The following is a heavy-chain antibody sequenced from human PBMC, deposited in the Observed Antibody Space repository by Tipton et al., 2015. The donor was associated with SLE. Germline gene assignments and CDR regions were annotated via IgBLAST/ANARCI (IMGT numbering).Heavy chain of an antibody. D-gene: IGHD1-20*01. CDR3: TPGYNWPNFEY. CDR2: IRSKTIGDET. CDR1: GFSFSGSD. V-gene: IGHV3-73*01. Sequence: QLVQSGGGLVQPGRSLRLSCAASGFSFSGSDMHWVRQASGKGLEWVGRIRSKTIGDETTYAASVKGRFTISRDDSENTAYLQMNSLKSEDTAIYYCTPGYNWPNFEYWGQGTPVTVSS. J-gene: IGHJ4*02.